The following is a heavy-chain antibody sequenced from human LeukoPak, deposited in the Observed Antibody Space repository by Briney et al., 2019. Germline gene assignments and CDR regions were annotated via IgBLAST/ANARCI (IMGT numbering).Heavy chain of an antibody. D-gene: IGHD2-2*01. CDR1: GFTFSNAW. J-gene: IGHJ6*02. CDR3: TTEDIVVVPAASYYYYYYGMDV. V-gene: IGHV3-15*01. CDR2: IKSKTDGGTT. Sequence: GGSLRLSCAASGFTFSNAWMSWVRQAPGKGLEWVGHIKSKTDGGTTDYAAPVKGRFTISRDDSKNTLYLQMNSLKTEDTAVYYCTTEDIVVVPAASYYYYYYGMDVWGQGTTVTVSS.